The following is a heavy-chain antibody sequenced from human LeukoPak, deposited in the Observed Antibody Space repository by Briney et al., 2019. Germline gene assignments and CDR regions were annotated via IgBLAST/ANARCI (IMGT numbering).Heavy chain of an antibody. V-gene: IGHV4-59*01. CDR3: VRSDDFWSGYYGY. CDR1: GGSISSYC. J-gene: IGHJ4*02. CDR2: IFYSGST. D-gene: IGHD3-3*01. Sequence: SETLSLTCTVSGGSISSYCWSWIRQPPGKGLEWIGYIFYSGSTNYNPSLKSRVTISVDTTKNQFSLKLSSVTAADTAVYYCVRSDDFWSGYYGYWGQGTLVTVSS.